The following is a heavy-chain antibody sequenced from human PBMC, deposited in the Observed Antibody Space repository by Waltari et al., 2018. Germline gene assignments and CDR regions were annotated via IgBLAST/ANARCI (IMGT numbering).Heavy chain of an antibody. CDR2: INPSGGST. J-gene: IGHJ3*02. D-gene: IGHD5-18*01. Sequence: QVQLVQSGAEVKKPGASVKVSCKASGYTFTSYYMHWVRQAPGQWLEWMGRINPSGGSTSYAQKFQGRGTMTRDTSTSTVYMELSSLRSEDTAVYYCARAQQLWGFDAFDIWGQGTMVTVSS. CDR3: ARAQQLWGFDAFDI. V-gene: IGHV1-46*01. CDR1: GYTFTSYY.